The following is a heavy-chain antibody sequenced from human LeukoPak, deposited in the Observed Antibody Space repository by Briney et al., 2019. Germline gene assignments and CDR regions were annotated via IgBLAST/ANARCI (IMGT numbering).Heavy chain of an antibody. J-gene: IGHJ1*01. Sequence: GGSLRLSCTASGFTFNNYAMSWVRQARGRGLEWVSASSASGDSPYYADSVKGRFTISRDTSKNTLDLQMNSLRVEDTAVYYCAKGVYGSGSYREYFEQWGQGTLVTVSS. D-gene: IGHD3-10*01. V-gene: IGHV3-23*01. CDR3: AKGVYGSGSYREYFEQ. CDR1: GFTFNNYA. CDR2: SSASGDSP.